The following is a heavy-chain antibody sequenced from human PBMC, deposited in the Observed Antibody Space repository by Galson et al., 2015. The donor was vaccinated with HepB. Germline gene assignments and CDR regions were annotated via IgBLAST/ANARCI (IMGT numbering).Heavy chain of an antibody. CDR1: GFVFSNYD. Sequence: SLRLSCAASGFVFSNYDMHWVRQAPGKGLEWVSAVSRSGSSTYYADSVKGRFTISRDNSNNTVSFHMSSLRVEDTAFYFCAKDWGQRRLAYFDYWGQGVLVTVST. CDR2: VSRSGSST. V-gene: IGHV3-23*01. CDR3: AKDWGQRRLAYFDY. J-gene: IGHJ4*02. D-gene: IGHD3-16*01.